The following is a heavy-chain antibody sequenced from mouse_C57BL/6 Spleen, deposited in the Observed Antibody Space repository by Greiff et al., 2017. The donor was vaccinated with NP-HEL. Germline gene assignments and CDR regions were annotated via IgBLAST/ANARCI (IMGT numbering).Heavy chain of an antibody. CDR1: GYTFTDYY. CDR3: ARGYGSLVRWYFDV. Sequence: EVQLQQSGPELVKPGASVKISCKASGYTFTDYYMNWVKQSHGKSLEWIGDINPNNGGTSYNQKFKGKATLTVDKSSSTAYMELRSLTSEDSAVYYCARGYGSLVRWYFDVWGTGTTVTVSS. J-gene: IGHJ1*03. V-gene: IGHV1-26*01. CDR2: INPNNGGT. D-gene: IGHD1-1*01.